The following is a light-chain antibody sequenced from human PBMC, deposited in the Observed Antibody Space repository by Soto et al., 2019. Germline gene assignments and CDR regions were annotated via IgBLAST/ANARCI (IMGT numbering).Light chain of an antibody. CDR1: QNIRNW. V-gene: IGKV1-5*01. CDR3: HHYNNWPPRNT. CDR2: DAS. J-gene: IGKJ2*01. Sequence: DIQMTQSPSTLSASVGDSVTITCRASQNIRNWLAWYQQKPGKAPNPLIYDASSLKSGVPARFSGSGSGTEFTLTISSLQPDDFATYYCHHYNNWPPRNTFGQGTKVDIK.